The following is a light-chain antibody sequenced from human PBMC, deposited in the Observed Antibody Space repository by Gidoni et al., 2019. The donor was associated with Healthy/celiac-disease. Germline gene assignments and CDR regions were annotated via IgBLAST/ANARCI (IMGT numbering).Light chain of an antibody. CDR2: LAS. J-gene: IGKJ4*01. CDR1: QNVLYSSNNKNY. V-gene: IGKV4-1*01. CDR3: QQYYSIPLT. Sequence: DIVMTQSPDPLAGSLGERATINCKSSQNVLYSSNNKNYLAWYQQKPGQPPKLLIYLASTRESGVPDRFSCSVSGTDFTLSISSLQAEYVSVYHCQQYYSIPLTFGGGTKVEIK.